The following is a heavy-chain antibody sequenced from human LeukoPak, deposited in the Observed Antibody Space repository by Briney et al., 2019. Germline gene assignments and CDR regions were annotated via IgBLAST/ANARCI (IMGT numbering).Heavy chain of an antibody. V-gene: IGHV3-30-3*01. CDR2: LSNDGSNK. D-gene: IGHD1-26*01. CDR1: GCIFSSYA. Sequence: LRLSCAASGCIFSSYAMHCARHARSKGMEWVAVLSNDGSNKYYADCVNGRITISRDNSKNTLYLQMNSLRTEDTPEYYCARDSVGATNYFDYWGQGTLVTVSS. J-gene: IGHJ4*02. CDR3: ARDSVGATNYFDY.